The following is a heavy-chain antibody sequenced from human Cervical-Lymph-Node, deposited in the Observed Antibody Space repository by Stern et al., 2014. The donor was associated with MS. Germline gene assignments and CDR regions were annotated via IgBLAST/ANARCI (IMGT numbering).Heavy chain of an antibody. CDR3: AKSNREYCGYDSYLFFEV. CDR1: GGSITTYY. J-gene: IGHJ2*01. Sequence: QVQLQESGPGLVKPSETLSLTRTVSGGSITTYYWSWIRQPQGKGMEWIGDICNRGSPKYSPSPKTRVTIPTYSPKTQFSLKLSSVTAADTAVYYCAKSNREYCGYDSYLFFEVWGRGPLVTVSS. CDR2: ICNRGSP. D-gene: IGHD5-12*01. V-gene: IGHV4-59*03.